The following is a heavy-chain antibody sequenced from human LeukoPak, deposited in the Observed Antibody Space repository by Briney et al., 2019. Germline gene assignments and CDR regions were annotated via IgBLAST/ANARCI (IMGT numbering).Heavy chain of an antibody. Sequence: PSETLSLTRTVSGGSISSGDYYWSWIRQPPGKGLEWIGYVYYSGSTYYNPSLKSRVTISVDTSKNQFSLKLSSVTAADTAVYYCARVPYYSDSRDYWGQGTLVTVSS. V-gene: IGHV4-30-4*01. CDR1: GGSISSGDYY. J-gene: IGHJ4*02. CDR2: VYYSGST. CDR3: ARVPYYSDSRDY. D-gene: IGHD3-22*01.